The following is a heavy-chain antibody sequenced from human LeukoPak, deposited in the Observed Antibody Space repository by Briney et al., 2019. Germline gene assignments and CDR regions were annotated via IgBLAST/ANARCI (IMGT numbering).Heavy chain of an antibody. CDR3: ARGTGYSSSSPEY. J-gene: IGHJ4*02. CDR2: ISYDGSNK. V-gene: IGHV3-30*04. Sequence: GGSLRLSCAASGFTFSSHAMHWVRQAPGKGLEWVAVISYDGSNKYYADSVKGRFTISRDNSKNTLYLQMNSLRAEDTAVYYCARGTGYSSSSPEYWGQGTLVTVSS. CDR1: GFTFSSHA. D-gene: IGHD6-13*01.